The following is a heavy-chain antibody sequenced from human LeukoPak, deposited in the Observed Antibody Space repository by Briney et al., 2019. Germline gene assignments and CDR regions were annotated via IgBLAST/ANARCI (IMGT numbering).Heavy chain of an antibody. D-gene: IGHD3-3*01. Sequence: PSETLSLTRTVSGGSISSGDYYWSWIRQPPGKGLEWIGYIYYSGSTYYNPSLKSRVTISVDTSKNQFSLKLSSVTAADTAVYYCASRYYDFWSGYSQFDPWGQGTLVTVSS. CDR3: ASRYYDFWSGYSQFDP. J-gene: IGHJ5*02. CDR1: GGSISSGDYY. V-gene: IGHV4-30-4*08. CDR2: IYYSGST.